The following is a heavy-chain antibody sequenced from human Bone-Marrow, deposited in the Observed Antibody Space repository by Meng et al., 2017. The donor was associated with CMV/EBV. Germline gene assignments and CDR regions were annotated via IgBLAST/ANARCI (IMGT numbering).Heavy chain of an antibody. D-gene: IGHD2-2*02. Sequence: ASVKVSCKASGYTFTSYDINWVRQATGQGLEWMGWMNPNSGNTGYAQKFQGRVTMTRNTSISTAYMELSSLRSEDTAVYYCARDQDIVVVPAAISHYYYYGMDVWGQGTTVTVSS. CDR2: MNPNSGNT. CDR1: GYTFTSYD. J-gene: IGHJ6*02. CDR3: ARDQDIVVVPAAISHYYYYGMDV. V-gene: IGHV1-8*01.